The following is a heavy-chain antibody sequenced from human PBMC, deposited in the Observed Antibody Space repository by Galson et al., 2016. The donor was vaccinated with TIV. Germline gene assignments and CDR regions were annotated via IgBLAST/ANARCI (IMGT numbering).Heavy chain of an antibody. D-gene: IGHD5-18*01. J-gene: IGHJ1*01. CDR2: VYTSGSI. CDR1: GASISRGSFY. V-gene: IGHV4-61*02. CDR3: ARSQDSTEYFQH. Sequence: TLSLPCSVSGASISRGSFYWTWIRQPAGKGLDWIGRVYTSGSIEYNPSFESRVTISLDTSQNRFFLKLSSVTAADTAVYFWARSQDSTEYFQHWGQGPLVTVSS.